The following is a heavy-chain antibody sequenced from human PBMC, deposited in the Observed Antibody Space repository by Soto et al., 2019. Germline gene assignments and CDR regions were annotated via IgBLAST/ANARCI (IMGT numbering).Heavy chain of an antibody. CDR3: ARPDPTDSSGYYWPAFNY. CDR1: GFTFSSYA. J-gene: IGHJ4*02. CDR2: ISYDGSNK. D-gene: IGHD3-22*01. Sequence: PGGSLRLSCAASGFTFSSYAMHWVRQAPGKGLEWVAVISYDGSNKYYADSVKGRFTISRDNSKNTLYLQMNSLRAEDTAVYYCARPDPTDSSGYYWPAFNYWGQGTLVTVSS. V-gene: IGHV3-30-3*01.